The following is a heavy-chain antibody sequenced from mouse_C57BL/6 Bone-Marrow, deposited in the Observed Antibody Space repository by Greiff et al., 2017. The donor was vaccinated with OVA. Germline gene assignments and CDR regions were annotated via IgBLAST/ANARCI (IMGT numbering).Heavy chain of an antibody. CDR1: GFSLTSYG. CDR3: AKMVTSQSYWYFDV. V-gene: IGHV2-5*01. D-gene: IGHD2-1*01. CDR2: IWRGGST. J-gene: IGHJ1*03. Sequence: QVQLKESGPGLVQPSQSLSITCTVSGFSLTSYGVHWVRQSPGKGLEWLGVIWRGGSTDYNAAFMSRLSITKDNSKSQVFFKMNSLQADDTAIYYCAKMVTSQSYWYFDVWGTGTTVTVSS.